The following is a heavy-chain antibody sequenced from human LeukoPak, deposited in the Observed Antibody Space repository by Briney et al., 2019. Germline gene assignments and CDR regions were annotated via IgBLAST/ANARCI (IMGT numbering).Heavy chain of an antibody. Sequence: SETLSLTCAVSGYSISSGYYWGWIRQPPGKGLEWIGSIDHSGSTYNNPSLKSRVTISVDTSKNQFSLKLSSVTAADTAVYYCARQTYYDFWSGWSDYYYYMDVWGKGTTVTVSS. CDR1: GYSISSGYY. J-gene: IGHJ6*03. CDR3: ARQTYYDFWSGWSDYYYYMDV. D-gene: IGHD3-3*01. CDR2: IDHSGST. V-gene: IGHV4-38-2*01.